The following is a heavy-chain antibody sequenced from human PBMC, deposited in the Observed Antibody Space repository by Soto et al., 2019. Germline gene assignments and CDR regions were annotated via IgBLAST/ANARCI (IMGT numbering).Heavy chain of an antibody. Sequence: QVQLVESGGGLVKPGGSLRLSCAASGFTFSDYYMSWIPQAPGKGLEWVSYISSSGSTIYYADSVKGRFTISRDNPKNSRYLQMNSLIAEDTALYYCARVAVYDFWGGYSTKAQHYYYYYMDVWGKGITVTVSS. CDR3: ARVAVYDFWGGYSTKAQHYYYYYMDV. CDR2: ISSSGSTI. V-gene: IGHV3-11*01. CDR1: GFTFSDYY. D-gene: IGHD3-3*01. J-gene: IGHJ6*03.